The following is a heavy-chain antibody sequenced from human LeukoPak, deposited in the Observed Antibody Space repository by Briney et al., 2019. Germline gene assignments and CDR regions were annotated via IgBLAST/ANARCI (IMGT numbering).Heavy chain of an antibody. CDR1: GFTFSSYA. J-gene: IGHJ6*03. CDR2: ISYDGSNK. Sequence: GGSLRLSCAASGFTFSSYAMHWVRQAPGKGLEWVAVISYDGSNKYYADSVKGRFTISRDNSKNTLYLQMNSLRAEDTAEYYCAKAGRGGAITMVRGVKGDYYYMDVWGKGTTVSISS. V-gene: IGHV3-30*04. D-gene: IGHD3-10*01. CDR3: AKAGRGGAITMVRGVKGDYYYMDV.